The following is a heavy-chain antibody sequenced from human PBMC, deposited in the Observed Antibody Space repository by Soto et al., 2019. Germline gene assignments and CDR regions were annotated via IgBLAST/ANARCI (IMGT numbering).Heavy chain of an antibody. CDR2: ISSSGTTT. Sequence: QVQLVESGGGLVKPGGSLRLSCAASGFTFSDFYMSWIRQAPGKGLEWISYISSSGTTTYYTDSVKGRFTFSRDNAKNSLYLQMNTLRDEDTAVYYCARIWGGGGYALIYWGQGTLVTVSS. J-gene: IGHJ4*02. CDR1: GFTFSDFY. V-gene: IGHV3-11*01. CDR3: ARIWGGGGYALIY. D-gene: IGHD2-8*01.